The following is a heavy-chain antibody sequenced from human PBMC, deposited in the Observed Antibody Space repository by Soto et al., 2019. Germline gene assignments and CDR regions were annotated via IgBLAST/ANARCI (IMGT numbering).Heavy chain of an antibody. D-gene: IGHD2-15*01. Sequence: ASVKVSCKASGYTFTSYDINWVRQATGQGLEWMGWMNPNSGNTGYAQKFQGRVTMTRNTSISTAYMELSSLRSEDTAVYYCARGYCSGGSCALWFDPWGQGTLVTVSS. CDR3: ARGYCSGGSCALWFDP. J-gene: IGHJ5*02. V-gene: IGHV1-8*01. CDR1: GYTFTSYD. CDR2: MNPNSGNT.